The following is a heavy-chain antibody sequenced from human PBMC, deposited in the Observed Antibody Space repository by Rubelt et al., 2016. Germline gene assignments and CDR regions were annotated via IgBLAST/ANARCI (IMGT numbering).Heavy chain of an antibody. CDR2: INHSGST. D-gene: IGHD3-22*01. Sequence: QVQLQQWGAGLLKPSETLSLTCAVYVGSFSGYYWSWIRQPPGKGLEWIGEINHSGSTNYNPSLKVRVTISVDTSKKQSSLKLSSVTAADTAVYYCARKVSGYYYGPLYYFDYWGQGTLVTVSS. V-gene: IGHV4-34*01. CDR1: VGSFSGYY. CDR3: ARKVSGYYYGPLYYFDY. J-gene: IGHJ4*02.